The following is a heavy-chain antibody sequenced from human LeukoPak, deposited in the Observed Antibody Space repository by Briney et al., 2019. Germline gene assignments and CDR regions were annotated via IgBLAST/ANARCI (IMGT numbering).Heavy chain of an antibody. V-gene: IGHV1-8*01. D-gene: IGHD3-16*01. CDR1: GYTFTSYD. Sequence: ASVKVSCKASGYTFTSYDITWVRQATGQGLEWMGWMSPDSGYTGYAQTFRGRVTLTRNTSVSTALMELSSLRSEDTGVYYWARDGRSGHYWGGYWGQGTLVTVSS. CDR3: ARDGRSGHYWGGY. J-gene: IGHJ4*02. CDR2: MSPDSGYT.